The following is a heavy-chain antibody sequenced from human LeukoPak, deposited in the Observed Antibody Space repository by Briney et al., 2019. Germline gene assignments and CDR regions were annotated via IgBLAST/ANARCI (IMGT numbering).Heavy chain of an antibody. V-gene: IGHV3-21*01. CDR1: GFTFSSYS. CDR2: ISSSSSYI. CDR3: AKVYSGSSFDGMDV. D-gene: IGHD6-6*01. J-gene: IGHJ6*02. Sequence: GGSLRLSCAASGFTFSSYSMNWVRQAPGKGLEWVSSISSSSSYIYYADSVKGRFTISRDNAKNSLYLQMNSLRAEDTAVYYCAKVYSGSSFDGMDVWGQGTTVTVSS.